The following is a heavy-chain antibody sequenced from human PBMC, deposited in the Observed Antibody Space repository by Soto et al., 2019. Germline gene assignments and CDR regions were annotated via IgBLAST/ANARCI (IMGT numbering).Heavy chain of an antibody. D-gene: IGHD2-21*01. CDR2: IRSKAYGGTT. CDR3: TRPGDTPHYYYYGMDV. V-gene: IGHV3-49*03. Sequence: GGSLRLSCTASGFTFGDYAMSWFRQAPGKGLEWVGFIRSKAYGGTTEYAASVKGRFTISRDDSKSIAYLQMNSLKTEDTAVYYCTRPGDTPHYYYYGMDVWGQGTTVTVSS. CDR1: GFTFGDYA. J-gene: IGHJ6*02.